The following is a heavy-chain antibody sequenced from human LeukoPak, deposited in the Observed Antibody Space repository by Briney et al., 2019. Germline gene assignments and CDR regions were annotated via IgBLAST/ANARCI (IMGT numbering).Heavy chain of an antibody. V-gene: IGHV1-46*01. Sequence: ASVKVSCKASGYTFTSYYMHWVRQALGQGLEWMGIINPSGGSTSYAQKFQGRVTMTRDTSTSTVYMELSSLRSEDTAVYYCARDMKGYSGSYFDAFDIWGQGTMVTVSS. CDR3: ARDMKGYSGSYFDAFDI. D-gene: IGHD1-26*01. J-gene: IGHJ3*02. CDR1: GYTFTSYY. CDR2: INPSGGST.